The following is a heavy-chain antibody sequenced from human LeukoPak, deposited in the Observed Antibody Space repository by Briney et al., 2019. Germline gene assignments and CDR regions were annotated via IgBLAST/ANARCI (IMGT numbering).Heavy chain of an antibody. V-gene: IGHV1-2*06. CDR1: GYTFTGYH. D-gene: IGHD2-2*01. CDR3: ARDYCSSTSCLFDY. CDR2: INPNSGDT. J-gene: IGHJ4*02. Sequence: GASVKVSCKASGYTFTGYHMHWVRQAPGQGLEWMGRINPNSGDTNYAQKFQGRVTMTRDTSISTAYMDLSRLRSDDTAMYYCARDYCSSTSCLFDYWGQGTLVTVSS.